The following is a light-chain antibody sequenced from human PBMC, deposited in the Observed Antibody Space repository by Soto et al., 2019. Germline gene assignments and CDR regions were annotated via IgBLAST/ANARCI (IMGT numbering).Light chain of an antibody. J-gene: IGLJ2*01. CDR1: TGAVTSDYY. Sequence: QAVVTQEPSLTVSLGGTATLTCASSTGAVTSDYYPNWIQQKPGQAPRPLIYRTTNRHSWTPARFSGSLLGGKAALTLSGVQPEDEADYYCLLSYGGAWVFGGGTKLTVL. CDR3: LLSYGGAWV. V-gene: IGLV7-43*01. CDR2: RTT.